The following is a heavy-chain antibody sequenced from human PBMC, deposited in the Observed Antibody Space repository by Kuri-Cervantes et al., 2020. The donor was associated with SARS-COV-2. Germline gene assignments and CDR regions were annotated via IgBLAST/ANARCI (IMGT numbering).Heavy chain of an antibody. V-gene: IGHV1-2*04. D-gene: IGHD3-10*01. CDR3: AIGGGARGLMVVLGWRGAGLLDF. J-gene: IGHJ4*02. CDR1: GYTFTGYY. Sequence: ASVKVSCKASGYTFTGYYMHWVRQAPGQGLEWMGWINPNSGGTNYAQKFKGWVTMTRDTSLTTGYMELTRLTSDDTAVYYCAIGGGARGLMVVLGWRGAGLLDFWGQGTLVTVSS. CDR2: INPNSGGT.